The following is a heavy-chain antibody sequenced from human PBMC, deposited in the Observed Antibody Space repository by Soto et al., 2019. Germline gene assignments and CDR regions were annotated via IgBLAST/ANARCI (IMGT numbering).Heavy chain of an antibody. J-gene: IGHJ4*02. CDR1: GYTFTSYD. D-gene: IGHD3-3*01. Sequence: ASVKVSCKASGYTFTSYDINWVRQATGQGLEWMGWMNPNSGNTGYAQKFQGRVTMTRNTSISTAYMGLSSLRSEDTAVYYCARVPYDFWSGYPTYYFDYWGQGTLVTVSS. V-gene: IGHV1-8*01. CDR3: ARVPYDFWSGYPTYYFDY. CDR2: MNPNSGNT.